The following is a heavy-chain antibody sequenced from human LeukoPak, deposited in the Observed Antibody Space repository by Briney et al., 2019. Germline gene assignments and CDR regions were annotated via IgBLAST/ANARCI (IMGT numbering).Heavy chain of an antibody. CDR3: ARVQGSWVSGDSGN. Sequence: GGSLRLSCAASGFTFSSYWMSWVRQAPGKGLEWVANIKQDGSEKYYVDSVKGRFIISRDNAKNSLYLQMNSLRAEDTAVYYCARVQGSWVSGDSGNWGQGTLVTVSS. CDR1: GFTFSSYW. J-gene: IGHJ4*02. CDR2: IKQDGSEK. V-gene: IGHV3-7*01. D-gene: IGHD3-10*02.